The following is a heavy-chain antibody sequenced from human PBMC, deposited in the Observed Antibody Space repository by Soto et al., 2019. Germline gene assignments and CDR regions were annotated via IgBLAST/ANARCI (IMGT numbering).Heavy chain of an antibody. D-gene: IGHD3-10*01. V-gene: IGHV4-59*01. CDR3: ARGVVTMVRGVIYNWFDP. J-gene: IGHJ5*02. Sequence: ETLSLTCTVSGGSISSYYWSWIRQPPGKGLEWIGYIYYSGSTNYNPSLKSRVTISVDTSKNQFSLKLSSVTAADTAVYYCARGVVTMVRGVIYNWFDPWGQGTLVTVSS. CDR2: IYYSGST. CDR1: GGSISSYY.